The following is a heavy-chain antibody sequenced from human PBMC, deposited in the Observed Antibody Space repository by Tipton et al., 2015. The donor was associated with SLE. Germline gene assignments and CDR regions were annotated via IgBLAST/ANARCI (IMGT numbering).Heavy chain of an antibody. CDR1: GASISSSDSY. CDR2: IYYSGDT. Sequence: TLSLTCTVSGASISSSDSYWGWIRQPPGKGLEWIGTIYYSGDTYYNASLTSRATISVDTSKNQFSLKLRSVTAADTAVYYCARDRGGYRYYYGMDVWGQGTTVTVPS. J-gene: IGHJ6*02. CDR3: ARDRGGYRYYYGMDV. D-gene: IGHD3-16*01. V-gene: IGHV4-39*07.